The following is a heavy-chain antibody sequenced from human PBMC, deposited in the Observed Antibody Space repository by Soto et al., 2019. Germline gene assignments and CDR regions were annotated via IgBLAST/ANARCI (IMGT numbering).Heavy chain of an antibody. Sequence: SETLSLTCTVSGDSMSNHYWSWIRQSPGKGLEWIGYIHYSGTTDYNPSLKSRVSMSVDTSKNQFSLKLNSVTAADTAVFFCARGPAVEYDSSGYFVFDSWGQGTLVTVSS. CDR1: GDSMSNHY. CDR2: IHYSGTT. J-gene: IGHJ4*02. CDR3: ARGPAVEYDSSGYFVFDS. D-gene: IGHD3-22*01. V-gene: IGHV4-59*11.